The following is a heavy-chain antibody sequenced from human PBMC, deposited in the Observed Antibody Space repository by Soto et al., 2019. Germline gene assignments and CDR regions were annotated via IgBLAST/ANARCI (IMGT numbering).Heavy chain of an antibody. CDR1: GYTFTGYY. D-gene: IGHD6-19*01. Sequence: ASVKVSCKASGYTFTGYYMHWVRQAPGQGLEWMGWINPNSGGTNYAQKFQGRVTMTRDTSISTAYMELSRLRYDDTAVYYCASTLSIAVAVFDYWGQGTLVTVSS. CDR3: ASTLSIAVAVFDY. V-gene: IGHV1-2*02. CDR2: INPNSGGT. J-gene: IGHJ4*02.